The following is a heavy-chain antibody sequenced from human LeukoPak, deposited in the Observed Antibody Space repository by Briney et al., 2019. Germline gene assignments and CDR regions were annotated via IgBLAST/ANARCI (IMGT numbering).Heavy chain of an antibody. CDR3: ARGALWYQRDPFDY. J-gene: IGHJ4*02. Sequence: SETLSLTCAVYGGSSSGYYWSWIRQPPGKGLEWIGEINHSGSTNYNPSLKSRVTISVDTSKNQFSLKRSSVTAADTAVYYCARGALWYQRDPFDYWGQGTLVTVSS. V-gene: IGHV4-34*01. CDR1: GGSSSGYY. CDR2: INHSGST. D-gene: IGHD2-2*01.